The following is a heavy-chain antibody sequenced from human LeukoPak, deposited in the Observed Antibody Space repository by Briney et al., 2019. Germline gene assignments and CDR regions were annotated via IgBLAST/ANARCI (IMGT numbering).Heavy chain of an antibody. J-gene: IGHJ4*02. CDR1: GFDFINYA. V-gene: IGHV3-23*01. CDR2: ISASGDTT. D-gene: IGHD3-9*01. CDR3: ARVDGLVSADY. Sequence: GESLRLSCAASGFDFINYAMTWVRQAPGKGLRWVSSISASGDTTYYTDSVKGQFTISRDNSKNTLYLQMNSLRVDDTAVYYCARVDGLVSADYWGQGTLVTVSA.